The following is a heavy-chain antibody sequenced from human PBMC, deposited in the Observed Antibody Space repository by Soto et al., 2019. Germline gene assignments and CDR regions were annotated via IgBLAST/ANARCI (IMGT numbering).Heavy chain of an antibody. CDR3: ARDVDCTNGVCPGTYYYYGMDV. CDR2: ISSSSSTI. V-gene: IGHV3-48*02. CDR1: GFTFSSYS. J-gene: IGHJ6*02. D-gene: IGHD2-8*01. Sequence: HPGGSLRLSCAASGFTFSSYSMNWVRQAPGKGLEWVSYISSSSSTIYYADSVKGRFTISRDNAKNSLYLQMNSLRDEDTAVYYCARDVDCTNGVCPGTYYYYGMDVWGQGTTVTVSS.